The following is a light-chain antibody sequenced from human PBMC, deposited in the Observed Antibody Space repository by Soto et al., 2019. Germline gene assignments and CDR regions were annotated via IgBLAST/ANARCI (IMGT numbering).Light chain of an antibody. J-gene: IGKJ2*02. Sequence: DIVMTQSPAILSASPGEKVTLSCRASHSIESYLAWFQHKPGQAPSLLIFGATTRAPDVPPRFSGGGSGTEFTLTISSLRSEDVAVYYCQQYYSTPRTFGQGTKLEIK. V-gene: IGKV3-15*01. CDR1: HSIESY. CDR3: QQYYSTPRT. CDR2: GAT.